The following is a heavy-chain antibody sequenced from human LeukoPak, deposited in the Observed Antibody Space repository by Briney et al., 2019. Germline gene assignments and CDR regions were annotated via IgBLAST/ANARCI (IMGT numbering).Heavy chain of an antibody. D-gene: IGHD2-15*01. CDR3: ARATQYCSGGSCYDTWFDP. CDR1: GFTFSSYA. CDR2: ISYDGSNK. J-gene: IGHJ5*02. V-gene: IGHV3-30*04. Sequence: GGSLRLSCAASGFTFSSYAMHWVRQAPGKGLEWVAVISYDGSNKYYADSVKGRFTISRDNSKNTLYLQMNCLRAEDTAVYYCARATQYCSGGSCYDTWFDPWGQGTLVTVSS.